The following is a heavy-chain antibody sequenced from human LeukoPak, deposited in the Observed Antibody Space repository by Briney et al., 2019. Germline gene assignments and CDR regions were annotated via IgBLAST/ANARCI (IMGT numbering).Heavy chain of an antibody. Sequence: GGSLRLSCAASGFTFSSYGMHWVRQAPGKGLEWVAVIWYDGSNKYYADSVKGRFTISRDNAKKSLYLEMNNLRAEDTAVYYCATDGAGFDTWGQGVLVTVSS. CDR1: GFTFSSYG. J-gene: IGHJ5*02. CDR2: IWYDGSNK. CDR3: ATDGAGFDT. V-gene: IGHV3-33*03.